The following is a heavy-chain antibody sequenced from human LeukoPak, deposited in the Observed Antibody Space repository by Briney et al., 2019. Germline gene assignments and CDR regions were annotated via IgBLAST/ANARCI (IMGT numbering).Heavy chain of an antibody. V-gene: IGHV5-51*01. CDR1: GYSFSNYW. CDR3: ARLVRGGDSSSWYFDY. J-gene: IGHJ4*02. Sequence: GESLKISCQASGYSFSNYWIGWVRQMPGKGLEWMGIIYPGDSDTRYSPSFQGQVTISADKSISTAYLQWSSLKASDTAMYYCARLVRGGDSSSWYFDYWGQGTLVTVSS. D-gene: IGHD6-13*01. CDR2: IYPGDSDT.